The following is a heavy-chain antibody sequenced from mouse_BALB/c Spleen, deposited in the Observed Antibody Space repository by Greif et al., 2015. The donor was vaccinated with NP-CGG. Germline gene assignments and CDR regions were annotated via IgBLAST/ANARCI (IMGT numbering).Heavy chain of an antibody. D-gene: IGHD4-1*01. V-gene: IGHV1-9*01. CDR3: ARGNWDEFAY. J-gene: IGHJ3*01. CDR1: GYTFSSYW. CDR2: ILPGSGST. Sequence: QVQLQQSGAELMKPGASVKISCKATGYTFSSYWIEWVKQRPGHGLEWIGEILPGSGSTNYNEKFKGKATFTADTSSNTAYMQLSSLTSEDSAVYYCARGNWDEFAYWGQGTLVTVSA.